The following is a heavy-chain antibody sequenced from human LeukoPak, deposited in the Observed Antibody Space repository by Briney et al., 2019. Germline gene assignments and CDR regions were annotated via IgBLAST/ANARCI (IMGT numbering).Heavy chain of an antibody. CDR2: ISAYNGNT. CDR3: ARDSSGWYLGWAAFDI. Sequence: ASVKVSCKASGVTFSNSAISWVRQAPGQGLEWMGWISAYNGNTNYAQKLQGRVTMTTDTSTSTAYMELRSLRSDDTAVYYCARDSSGWYLGWAAFDIWGQGTMVTVSS. V-gene: IGHV1-18*01. J-gene: IGHJ3*02. D-gene: IGHD6-19*01. CDR1: GVTFSNSA.